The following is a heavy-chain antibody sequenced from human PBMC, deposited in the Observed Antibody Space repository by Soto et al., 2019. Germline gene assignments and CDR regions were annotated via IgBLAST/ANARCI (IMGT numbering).Heavy chain of an antibody. CDR3: ARGTSHYNYVHVWY. CDR2: IKQDGRET. J-gene: IGHJ4*02. V-gene: IGHV3-7*03. CDR1: GFTFSSYW. Sequence: EVQFVESGGGLVQPGGSLRLSCAASGFTFSSYWMSWVRQAPGKALECVANIKQDGRETYYVDSVKGRFTISRDNANSALYLQMDSLGAEDTAVYYCARGTSHYNYVHVWYWGQGTHVIVSS. D-gene: IGHD3-16*01.